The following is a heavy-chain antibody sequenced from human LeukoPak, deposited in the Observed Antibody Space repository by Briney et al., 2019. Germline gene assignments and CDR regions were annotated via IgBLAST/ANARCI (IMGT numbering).Heavy chain of an antibody. J-gene: IGHJ3*02. V-gene: IGHV4-30-2*01. CDR3: ARALSLPYYYDSTWAFDI. Sequence: PSETLSLTCAVSGGSISSGGYSWSWIRQPPGKGLEWIGYIHHSGSTYYNPSLKSRVTISVDRSKNQFSLKLSSVTAADTAVYYCARALSLPYYYDSTWAFDIWGQGTMVTVSS. CDR1: GGSISSGGYS. CDR2: IHHSGST. D-gene: IGHD3-22*01.